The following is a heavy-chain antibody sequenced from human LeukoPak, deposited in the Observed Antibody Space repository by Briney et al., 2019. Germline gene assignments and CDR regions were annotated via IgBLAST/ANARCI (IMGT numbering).Heavy chain of an antibody. Sequence: GGSLRLPCAASGFTFSSYGMNWVRQAPGKGLEWVSGIVPSGGTTYYADSVKGRFTISRDNAKNSLYLQMNSLRAEDTALYYCASSRYDSSGYYGIIGYWGQGTLVTVSS. V-gene: IGHV3-23*01. CDR3: ASSRYDSSGYYGIIGY. CDR2: IVPSGGTT. CDR1: GFTFSSYG. D-gene: IGHD3-22*01. J-gene: IGHJ4*02.